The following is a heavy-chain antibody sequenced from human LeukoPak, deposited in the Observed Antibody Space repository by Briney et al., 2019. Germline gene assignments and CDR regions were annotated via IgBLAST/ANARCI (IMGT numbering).Heavy chain of an antibody. J-gene: IGHJ6*03. CDR3: ARERYYGSGSYQNRRYYYMDV. D-gene: IGHD3-10*01. V-gene: IGHV4-38-2*02. CDR2: ISQTGST. Sequence: SETLSLTCTVSPYSISSAYSWGWIRRPPGKGLEWIGSISQTGSTYYNPSLKSRVTISVDTSKNRFSLKLNSVTAADTAVYYCARERYYGSGSYQNRRYYYMDVWGKGTTVTVSS. CDR1: PYSISSAYS.